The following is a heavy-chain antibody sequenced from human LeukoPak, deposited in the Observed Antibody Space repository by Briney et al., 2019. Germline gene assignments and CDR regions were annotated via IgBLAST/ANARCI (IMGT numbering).Heavy chain of an antibody. V-gene: IGHV1-69*04. J-gene: IGHJ5*02. D-gene: IGHD5-24*01. CDR3: ARDRGDGYNWGNNWFDP. Sequence: SAKVSSKASRDTFSRYAISSVRQAPGQGGEWMGRIIPVLGIANYAQKFQGRVTITADKTTSTAYMVLSSLRSEDTAVYYCARDRGDGYNWGNNWFDPWGQGTLVTVSS. CDR1: RDTFSRYA. CDR2: IIPVLGIA.